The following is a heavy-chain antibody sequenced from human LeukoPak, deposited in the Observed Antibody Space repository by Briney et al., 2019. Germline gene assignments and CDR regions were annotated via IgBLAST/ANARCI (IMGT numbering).Heavy chain of an antibody. CDR3: ATYELGGPYGFDY. V-gene: IGHV4-34*01. J-gene: IGHJ4*02. CDR2: INHSGST. D-gene: IGHD3-10*01. CDR1: GGSFSGYY. Sequence: SETLSLTCAVYGGSFSGYYWSWIRQPPGKGLEWIGEINHSGSTNYNPSLKSRVTISVDTSKNQFSLKLSSVTAADTAVYYCATYELGGPYGFDYWGQGTLVTVSS.